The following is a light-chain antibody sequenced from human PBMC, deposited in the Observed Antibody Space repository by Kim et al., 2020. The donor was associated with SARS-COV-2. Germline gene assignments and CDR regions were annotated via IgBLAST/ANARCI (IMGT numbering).Light chain of an antibody. J-gene: IGKJ4*01. CDR2: DAS. CDR1: QSVSSY. V-gene: IGKV3-11*01. Sequence: ENVLTQSPATLSLSPGERATLSCRASQSVSSYLAWYQQKPGQAPRLLIYDASNRATGIPARFSGSGSGTDFTLTISSLEPEDFAVYYCQQHNNWPLTFGGGTKVDIK. CDR3: QQHNNWPLT.